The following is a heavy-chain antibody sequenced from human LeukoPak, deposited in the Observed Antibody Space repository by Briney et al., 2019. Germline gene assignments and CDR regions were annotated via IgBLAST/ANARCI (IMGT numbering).Heavy chain of an antibody. CDR2: INHSGST. CDR3: ARGRVVVVVAATPGYYYGMDV. D-gene: IGHD2-15*01. J-gene: IGHJ6*02. V-gene: IGHV4-34*01. Sequence: SETLSLTCAVYGGSFSGYYWSWIRQPPGKGLEWIGEINHSGSTNYNPSLKSRVTISVDTSKNQFSLKLSSVTAADTAVYYCARGRVVVVVAATPGYYYGMDVWGQGTTVTVPS. CDR1: GGSFSGYY.